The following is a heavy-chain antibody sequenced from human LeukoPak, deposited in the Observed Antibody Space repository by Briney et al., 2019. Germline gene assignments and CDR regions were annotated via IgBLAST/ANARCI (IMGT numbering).Heavy chain of an antibody. CDR2: INHSGST. V-gene: IGHV4-34*01. Sequence: PSETLSLTCAVYGGSFSGYYWSWIRQPPGKGLEWIGEINHSGSTKYNPSLKSRVTISVDTSKNQFSLKLSSVTAADTAVYYCARHSGSYYNDDFDYWGQGTLVTVSS. J-gene: IGHJ4*02. CDR1: GGSFSGYY. D-gene: IGHD3-10*01. CDR3: ARHSGSYYNDDFDY.